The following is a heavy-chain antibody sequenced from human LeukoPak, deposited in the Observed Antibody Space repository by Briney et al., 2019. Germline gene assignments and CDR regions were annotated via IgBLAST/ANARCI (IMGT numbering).Heavy chain of an antibody. CDR3: AKAEGYDILTGLDY. Sequence: TGGSLRLSCAASGFTFTSSAMSWVRQAPGKGLEWVSGIGASGGSTYYADSVKGRFTISRDNSKNTLYLQMNSLGTEDTAVYYCAKAEGYDILTGLDYWGQGTLVTVSS. V-gene: IGHV3-23*01. CDR2: IGASGGST. J-gene: IGHJ4*02. D-gene: IGHD3-9*01. CDR1: GFTFTSSA.